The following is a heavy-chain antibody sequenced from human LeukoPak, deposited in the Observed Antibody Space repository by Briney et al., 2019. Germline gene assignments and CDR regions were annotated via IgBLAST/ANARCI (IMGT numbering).Heavy chain of an antibody. CDR3: ARARIQLWLGGLYRFDY. CDR1: GFTFSSYE. J-gene: IGHJ4*02. V-gene: IGHV3-48*03. D-gene: IGHD5-18*01. Sequence: GGSLRLSSAASGFTFSSYEMNWVRQAPGRGLEGVSYISSSGSTIYYAASVKGRFTISRDNAKNSMYLQMNSLRAEDTAVYYCARARIQLWLGGLYRFDYWGQGTLVTVSS. CDR2: ISSSGSTI.